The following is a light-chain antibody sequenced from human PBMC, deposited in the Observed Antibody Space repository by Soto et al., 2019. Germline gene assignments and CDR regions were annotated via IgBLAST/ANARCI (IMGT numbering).Light chain of an antibody. CDR3: QQYGSSPLT. Sequence: EIVLTQSPGTLSLSPGERATLSCRASQSVSSSSLAWYQQIPGQAPRLLIYVASSRATGIPDRFSGSGSGTDFTLTISRLEPADFAVYYCQQYGSSPLTFGQGTKVEVK. CDR1: QSVSSSS. J-gene: IGKJ1*01. V-gene: IGKV3-20*01. CDR2: VAS.